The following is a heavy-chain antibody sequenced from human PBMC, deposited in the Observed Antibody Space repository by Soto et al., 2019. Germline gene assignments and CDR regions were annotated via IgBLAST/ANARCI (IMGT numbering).Heavy chain of an antibody. CDR1: GGSFSGYY. D-gene: IGHD3-3*01. CDR3: ARGIRFLVPTGYYYGMDV. CDR2: INHSGST. J-gene: IGHJ6*02. Sequence: QVQLQQWGAGLLKPSETLSLTCAVYGGSFSGYYWSWIRQPPGKGLEWIGEINHSGSTNYNPSLKSRVTISVDTSKIQFSLKLSSVTAADTAVYYCARGIRFLVPTGYYYGMDVWGQGTTVTVSS. V-gene: IGHV4-34*01.